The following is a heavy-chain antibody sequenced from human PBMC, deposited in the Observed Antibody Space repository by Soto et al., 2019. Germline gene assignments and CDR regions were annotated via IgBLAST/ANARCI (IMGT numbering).Heavy chain of an antibody. J-gene: IGHJ4*02. Sequence: QVQLVESGGGLVQPGRSLRLSSAASGFTFSSCAMHWVRQAPGKGLEWVAVISYDGSNKYYADSVKGRFTVSRDNSKNTLYLQVNSLRAEDSAVYYCARDKRDLRFLECSYYFDYWGQGTLVTVSS. CDR1: GFTFSSCA. CDR3: ARDKRDLRFLECSYYFDY. V-gene: IGHV3-30-3*01. D-gene: IGHD3-3*01. CDR2: ISYDGSNK.